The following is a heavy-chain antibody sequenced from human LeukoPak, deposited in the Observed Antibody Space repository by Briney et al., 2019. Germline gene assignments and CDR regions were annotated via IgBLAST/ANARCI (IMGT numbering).Heavy chain of an antibody. CDR1: GFSLDMYS. V-gene: IGHV3-21*01. J-gene: IGHJ6*03. Sequence: GGSLSLSCAASGFSLDMYSVNWVRLAPGKGLEWVSSISSSSSYIYYADSVKGPFTISRDNAKNSLYLQMNSLRGEDTAVYYCARDGVLMVRGVRVLDYYHYYMDVWGKGTTVTISS. CDR3: ARDGVLMVRGVRVLDYYHYYMDV. D-gene: IGHD3-10*01. CDR2: ISSSSSYI.